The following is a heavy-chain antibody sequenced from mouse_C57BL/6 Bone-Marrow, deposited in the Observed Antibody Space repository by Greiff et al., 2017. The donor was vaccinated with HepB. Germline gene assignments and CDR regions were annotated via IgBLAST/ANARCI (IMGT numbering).Heavy chain of an antibody. Sequence: EVKLEESGPVLVKPGASVKMSCKASGYTFTDYYMNWVKQSHGKSLEWIGVINPYNGGTSYNQKFKGKATLTVDKSSSTAYMELNSLTSEDSAVYYCARRAGRAWFAYWGQGTLVTVSA. CDR3: ARRAGRAWFAY. CDR2: INPYNGGT. D-gene: IGHD3-3*01. V-gene: IGHV1-19*01. J-gene: IGHJ3*01. CDR1: GYTFTDYY.